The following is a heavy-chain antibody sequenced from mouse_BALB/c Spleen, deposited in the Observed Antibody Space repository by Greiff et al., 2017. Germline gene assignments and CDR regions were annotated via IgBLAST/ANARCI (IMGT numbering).Heavy chain of an antibody. CDR3: ARDRNRYDGGEAMDY. CDR1: GFTFNDYY. D-gene: IGHD2-14*01. CDR2: ISDGGSYT. V-gene: IGHV5-4*02. Sequence: EVKLMESGGGLVKPGGSLKLSCAASGFTFNDYYMYWVRQTPEKRLEWVATISDGGSYTYYPDSVKGRFTISRDNAKNNLYLQMSSLKSEDTAMYYCARDRNRYDGGEAMDYWGQGTSVTVSS. J-gene: IGHJ4*01.